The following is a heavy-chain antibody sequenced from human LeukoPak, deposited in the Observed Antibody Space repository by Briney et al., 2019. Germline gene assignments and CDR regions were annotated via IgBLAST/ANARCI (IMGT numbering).Heavy chain of an antibody. J-gene: IGHJ4*02. CDR2: ISAYNGNT. D-gene: IGHD1-1*01. CDR1: GYTFTSYG. V-gene: IGHV1-18*01. CDR3: AREAPICRNADCRTGFDY. Sequence: GASVKVSCKASGYTFTSYGISWVRQAPGQGLEWMGWISAYNGNTNYAQKLQGRVTMTTDTSTSTAYMELRSLRSDDTAVYYCAREAPICRNADCRTGFDYWGQGTLVAVSS.